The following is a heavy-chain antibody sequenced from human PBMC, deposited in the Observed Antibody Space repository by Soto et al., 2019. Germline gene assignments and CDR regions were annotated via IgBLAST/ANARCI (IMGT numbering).Heavy chain of an antibody. CDR1: GDPFTSYY. D-gene: IGHD4-17*01. CDR2: INPNSGDT. J-gene: IGHJ6*02. V-gene: IGHV1-2*02. CDR3: ARDLRLRTTGTFHHFSHYGMDV. Sequence: ASVKVSCKASGDPFTSYYVHWVRQAPGQGLEWLGWINPNSGDTITGQKFQGRISLTRDKSITTAYLELGSLTSDDTAVYYCARDLRLRTTGTFHHFSHYGMDVWGQGTTVTVSS.